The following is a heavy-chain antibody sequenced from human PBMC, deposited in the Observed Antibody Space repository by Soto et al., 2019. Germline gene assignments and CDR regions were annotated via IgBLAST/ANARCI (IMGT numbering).Heavy chain of an antibody. J-gene: IGHJ5*02. D-gene: IGHD3-10*01. CDR3: ARDPGTGWFDP. CDR2: INPNSGGT. V-gene: IGHV1-2*02. Sequence: ASVNVSCKSSGYTFTGYYMHWVRQAPGQGLEWTGWINPNSGGTNYAQKFQGRVTMTRDTSISTAYMELSRLRSDDTAVYYCARDPGTGWFDPWGQGTLVTVSS. CDR1: GYTFTGYY.